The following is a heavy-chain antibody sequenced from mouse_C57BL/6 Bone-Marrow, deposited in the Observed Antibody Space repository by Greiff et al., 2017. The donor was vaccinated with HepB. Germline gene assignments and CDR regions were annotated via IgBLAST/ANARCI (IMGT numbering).Heavy chain of an antibody. CDR2: INSDGGST. D-gene: IGHD2-5*01. Sequence: EVKLQESGGGLVQPGESLKLSCESNEYEFPSHDMSWVRKTPEKRLELVAAINSDGGSTYYPDTMERRFIISRDNTKKTLYLQMSSLRSEDTALYYCARLAYYSNYYAMDYWGQGTSVTVSS. CDR1: EYEFPSHD. V-gene: IGHV5-2*01. J-gene: IGHJ4*01. CDR3: ARLAYYSNYYAMDY.